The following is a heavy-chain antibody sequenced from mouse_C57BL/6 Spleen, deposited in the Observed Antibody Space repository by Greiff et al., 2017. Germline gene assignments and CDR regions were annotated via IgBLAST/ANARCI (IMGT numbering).Heavy chain of an antibody. CDR1: GYTFTSYW. D-gene: IGHD4-1*01. V-gene: IGHV1-55*01. J-gene: IGHJ2*01. Sequence: QVQLQQPGAELVKPGASVTMSCKASGYTFTSYWITWVKQRPGQGLEWIGDIYPGSGSTNYNEKFKSKTTRTVDTSSSTAYMQLSSLTSEDSAVYYCARSGTGTGVDLDYWGQGTTLTVSS. CDR2: IYPGSGST. CDR3: ARSGTGTGVDLDY.